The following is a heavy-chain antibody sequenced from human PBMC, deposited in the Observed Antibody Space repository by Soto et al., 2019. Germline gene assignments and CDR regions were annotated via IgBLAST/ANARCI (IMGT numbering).Heavy chain of an antibody. Sequence: PSETLSLTCTVSGGSISSYYWSWIRQPPGKGLEWIGYIYYSGSTNYNPSLKSRVTISVDTSKNQFSLKLSSVTAADTAVYYCASSYYYDSSGYLPPGAMDVWGRGTTVTVSS. CDR1: GGSISSYY. J-gene: IGHJ6*02. CDR2: IYYSGST. D-gene: IGHD3-22*01. V-gene: IGHV4-59*01. CDR3: ASSYYYDSSGYLPPGAMDV.